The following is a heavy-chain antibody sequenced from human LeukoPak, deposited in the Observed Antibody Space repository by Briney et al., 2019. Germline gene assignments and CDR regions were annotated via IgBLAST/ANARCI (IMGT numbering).Heavy chain of an antibody. J-gene: IGHJ6*03. CDR2: IRYDGSNK. D-gene: IGHD4-17*01. CDR3: AKVGAVTTWTSKYYYYYYMDV. CDR1: GFTFSSYG. Sequence: SGGSLRLSCAASGFTFSSYGMHWVRQAPGKGLEWVAFIRYDGSNKYYADSVKGRFTISRDNSKNTLYLQMNSLRAEDTAVYYCAKVGAVTTWTSKYYYYYYMDVWGKGTTVTISS. V-gene: IGHV3-30*02.